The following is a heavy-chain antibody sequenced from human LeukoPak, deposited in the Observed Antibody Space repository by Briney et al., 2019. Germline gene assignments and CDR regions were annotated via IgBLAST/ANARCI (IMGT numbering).Heavy chain of an antibody. J-gene: IGHJ4*02. CDR1: GFTFSSYS. Sequence: PGGSLRLSCAASGFTFSSYSMNWVRQAPGKGLEWVSSISSRSSYIYYADSVKGRFTISRDNAENSLYLQMDSLRAEDTAVYYCARTPGINWNRGSFDYWGQGTLVAVSS. D-gene: IGHD1-20*01. CDR2: ISSRSSYI. V-gene: IGHV3-21*01. CDR3: ARTPGINWNRGSFDY.